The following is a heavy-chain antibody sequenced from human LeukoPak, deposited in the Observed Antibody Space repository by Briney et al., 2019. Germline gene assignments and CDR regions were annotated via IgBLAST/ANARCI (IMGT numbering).Heavy chain of an antibody. CDR2: IYSGGST. D-gene: IGHD3-22*01. CDR3: ARNPIVNSVWYYFDY. CDR1: GFTVSSNY. Sequence: AGGSLRLSCAASGFTVSSNYMSWVRQAPGKGLEWVSVIYSGGSTYYADSVKGRFTISRDNSKNTLYLHMDSLRAEDTAVYYCARNPIVNSVWYYFDYWGQGALVGVCS. J-gene: IGHJ4*02. V-gene: IGHV3-53*01.